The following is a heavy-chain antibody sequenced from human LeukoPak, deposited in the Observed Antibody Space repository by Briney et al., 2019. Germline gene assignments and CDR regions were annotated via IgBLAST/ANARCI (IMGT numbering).Heavy chain of an antibody. CDR3: ARQVSDYFYYYIDV. CDR1: GGSISSSGYY. V-gene: IGHV4-39*01. Sequence: SETLSLTCSVSGGSISSSGYYWNWIRQPPGKGPEWVGSIYYSGTTYYNSSLKSRVTISEDTSKNRFSLTLTSVTAADTAVYYCARQVSDYFYYYIDVWGEGTTVIVSS. CDR2: IYYSGTT. J-gene: IGHJ6*03.